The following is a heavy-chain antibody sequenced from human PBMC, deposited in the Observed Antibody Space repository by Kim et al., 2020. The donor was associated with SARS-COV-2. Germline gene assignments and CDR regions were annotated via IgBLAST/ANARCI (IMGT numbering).Heavy chain of an antibody. CDR2: IYYSGST. D-gene: IGHD1-1*01. Sequence: SETLSLTCTVSGGSISSISYYWGWIRQPPGKGLEWIGSIYYSGSTYYNPSLKSRVTISVDTSKNQFSLRLDSVTAADTAVYYCARPQGGTYDYWYFDLWGRGTLVTVSS. J-gene: IGHJ2*01. CDR3: ARPQGGTYDYWYFDL. V-gene: IGHV4-39*01. CDR1: GGSISSISYY.